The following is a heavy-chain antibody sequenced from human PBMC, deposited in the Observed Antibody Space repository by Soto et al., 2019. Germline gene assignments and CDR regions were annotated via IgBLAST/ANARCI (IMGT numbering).Heavy chain of an antibody. Sequence: EVQLVESGGGLIQPGGSLRLICSASGLSVTANYMTWVRQAPGKGLEWLSIIYRGGGTYYADSLKGGAIISRDGSRNMVFLKMNSLTADDAGVYYCARRDDSETFDIWGRGTAVNVSS. D-gene: IGHD5-18*01. V-gene: IGHV3-53*01. J-gene: IGHJ3*02. CDR1: GLSVTANY. CDR2: IYRGGGT. CDR3: ARRDDSETFDI.